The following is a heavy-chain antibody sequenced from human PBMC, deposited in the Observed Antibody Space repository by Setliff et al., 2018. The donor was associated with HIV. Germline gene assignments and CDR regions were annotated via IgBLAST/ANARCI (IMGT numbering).Heavy chain of an antibody. CDR3: ARYGSGWPLWYFDL. CDR1: GYKFTSYG. D-gene: IGHD6-19*01. J-gene: IGHJ2*01. Sequence: ASVKVSCKASGYKFTSYGINWVRQAPGQGLEWLAWINIYNGNTNYARRVQGRVTLTADTSPSTAYMELRSLRSDDTAVYYCARYGSGWPLWYFDLWGRGTLVTVSS. V-gene: IGHV1-18*01. CDR2: INIYNGNT.